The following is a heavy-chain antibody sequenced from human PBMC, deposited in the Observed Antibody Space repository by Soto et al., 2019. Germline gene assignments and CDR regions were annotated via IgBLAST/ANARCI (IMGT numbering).Heavy chain of an antibody. V-gene: IGHV1-2*06. CDR2: INPNTCGT. CDR3: ARQLAYCGGDCYTEPIDY. Sequence: ASVKVSCKASGYTFTKYNVLWVRQAPGQGLEWVGRINPNTCGTNYAQKFQDRVTMTRDTSITTAYMELSRLRSDDTAVYYGARQLAYCGGDCYTEPIDYWGQGTQVTVSS. D-gene: IGHD2-21*02. CDR1: GYTFTKYN. J-gene: IGHJ4*02.